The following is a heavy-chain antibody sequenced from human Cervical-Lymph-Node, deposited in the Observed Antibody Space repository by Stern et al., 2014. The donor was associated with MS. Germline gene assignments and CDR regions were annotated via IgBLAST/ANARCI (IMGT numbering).Heavy chain of an antibody. V-gene: IGHV3-23*04. CDR2: LNPNGKNT. Sequence: EDQLVESGGGLVQPGGSLRLSCEASGFPFNYYGMSWVRQAPGKGLEWVSTLNPNGKNTHYADSVEGRFAISRDISKNTLYLQMNILTVEDTATYYCAADPSTGGGPWGQGTLVTVSS. CDR3: AADPSTGGGP. J-gene: IGHJ4*02. CDR1: GFPFNYYG. D-gene: IGHD1-1*01.